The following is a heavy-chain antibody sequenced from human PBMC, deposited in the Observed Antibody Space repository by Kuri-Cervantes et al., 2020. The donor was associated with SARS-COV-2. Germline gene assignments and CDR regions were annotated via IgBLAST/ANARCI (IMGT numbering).Heavy chain of an antibody. CDR3: ARGGLGGQLVDGMDV. Sequence: GGSLRLSCAASRFTFSSYSMNWVRQAPGKGLEWVSSISSSSSYIYYADSVKGRFTISRDNAKNSLYLQMNSLRAEDTAVYYCARGGLGGQLVDGMDVWGQGTTVTVSS. J-gene: IGHJ6*02. CDR1: RFTFSSYS. V-gene: IGHV3-21*01. CDR2: ISSSSSYI. D-gene: IGHD6-6*01.